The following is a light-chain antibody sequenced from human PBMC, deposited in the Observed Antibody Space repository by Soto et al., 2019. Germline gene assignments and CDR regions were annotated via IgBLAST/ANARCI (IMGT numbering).Light chain of an antibody. CDR2: GAA. V-gene: IGKV3-20*01. CDR1: QSISSSY. CDR3: QQYGSSPLYT. Sequence: EIVLTESPGTLSLSPGERATLSCRAIQSISSSYLAWYQKKPGQAPRLLIYGAASRATGIPERFSGSGSGTDFTLTISRLEPEDFAVYYCQQYGSSPLYTFGQGTKVDIK. J-gene: IGKJ2*01.